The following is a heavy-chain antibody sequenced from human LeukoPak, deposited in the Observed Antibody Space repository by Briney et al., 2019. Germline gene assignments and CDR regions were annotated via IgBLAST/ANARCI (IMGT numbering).Heavy chain of an antibody. V-gene: IGHV4-59*08. J-gene: IGHJ3*02. CDR1: GGSISTYY. CDR3: AVNLTRHTFDI. CDR2: IYYSGST. Sequence: SETLSLTCTVSGGSISTYYWSCIRQSPGKGLEWIGSIYYSGSTNYNPSLKSRVTISVDTSKNQFSLELSSVTAADTAVYYCAVNLTRHTFDIWGQGTMVTVSS. D-gene: IGHD1-1*01.